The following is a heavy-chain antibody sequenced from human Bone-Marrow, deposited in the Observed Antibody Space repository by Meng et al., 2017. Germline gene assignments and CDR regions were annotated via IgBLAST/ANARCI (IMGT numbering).Heavy chain of an antibody. CDR3: ARLGNWNQGDF. CDR2: INHSGST. D-gene: IGHD1-1*01. J-gene: IGHJ4*02. CDR1: GGSFSGYY. V-gene: IGHV4-34*01. Sequence: SETLSLTCAVYGGSFSGYYWSWIRQPPGKGLEWIGEINHSGSTNYNPSLKSRVAISVDVSKNQFSLKLNSVTAADTAVYYCARLGNWNQGDFWGQGKLVTVSS.